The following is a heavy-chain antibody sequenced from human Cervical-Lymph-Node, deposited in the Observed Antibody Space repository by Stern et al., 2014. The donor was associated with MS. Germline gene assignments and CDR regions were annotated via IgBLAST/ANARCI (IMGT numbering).Heavy chain of an antibody. Sequence: VQLVESGAEVRKPGSSVTVSCKASGGSFITHAFSWVRQAPGHGLEWMGGIIPLFGSAHYAQKFKGRLTLIADKTTNPAYMELSSLRTEDTAVYYCATDGEMTTIGLQYWGQGTLVAVSS. J-gene: IGHJ4*02. CDR2: IIPLFGSA. D-gene: IGHD5-24*01. CDR3: ATDGEMTTIGLQY. V-gene: IGHV1-69*06. CDR1: GGSFITHA.